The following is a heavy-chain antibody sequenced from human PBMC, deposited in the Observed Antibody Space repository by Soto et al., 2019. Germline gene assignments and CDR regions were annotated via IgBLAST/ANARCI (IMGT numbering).Heavy chain of an antibody. Sequence: QVRLQESGPGLVKPSETLSLTCTVSGGSVSSGSYYWSWIRQPPGKGLEWIGYVYYIGTTNYNPPLTCRVTISVATSSNQFSLKLRSVTAADTAVYYCARYGTSYDFSLGGHFYGMDVWGQGPTVTVSS. CDR3: ARYGTSYDFSLGGHFYGMDV. V-gene: IGHV4-61*01. D-gene: IGHD3-3*01. CDR2: VYYIGTT. CDR1: GGSVSSGSYY. J-gene: IGHJ6*02.